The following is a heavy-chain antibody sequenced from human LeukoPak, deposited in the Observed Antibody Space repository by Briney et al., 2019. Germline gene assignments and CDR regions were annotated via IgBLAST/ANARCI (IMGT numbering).Heavy chain of an antibody. Sequence: GGSLRLSCAAPGFTFSNAWMSWVRQAPGKGVEWVARINTDVSSTNFGGSVRGRFTISRDNAKNTLYLQMNSLRAEDTAVYYCTRDLSGTYYGGFDYWGKGTLVTVSS. J-gene: IGHJ4*02. D-gene: IGHD1-26*01. CDR3: TRDLSGTYYGGFDY. V-gene: IGHV3-74*01. CDR2: INTDVSST. CDR1: GFTFSNAW.